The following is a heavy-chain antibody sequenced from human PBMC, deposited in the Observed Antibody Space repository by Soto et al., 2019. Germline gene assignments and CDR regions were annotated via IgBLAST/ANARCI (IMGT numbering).Heavy chain of an antibody. Sequence: ASVKVSCKASGYTFTSYGISWVRQAPGQGLEWMGWISAYNGNTNYAQKLQGRVTMTTDTSTSTAYMELRSLRSDDTAVYYCARGKKRFLEWLPRNYYYGMDVWGQGTTVTVS. V-gene: IGHV1-18*01. CDR3: ARGKKRFLEWLPRNYYYGMDV. D-gene: IGHD3-3*01. CDR1: GYTFTSYG. CDR2: ISAYNGNT. J-gene: IGHJ6*02.